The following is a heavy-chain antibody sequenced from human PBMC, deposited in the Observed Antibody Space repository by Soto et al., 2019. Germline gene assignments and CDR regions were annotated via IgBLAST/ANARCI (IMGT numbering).Heavy chain of an antibody. V-gene: IGHV3-30*18. Sequence: GGSLRLSCAASGFTFSSYGMHWVRQAPGKGLEWVAVISYDGSNKYHADSVKGRFTISRDNSKNTLYLQMNSLRAEDTAVYYCAKDRDGAFWSGIADYWGQGTLVTVSS. CDR1: GFTFSSYG. CDR3: AKDRDGAFWSGIADY. D-gene: IGHD3-3*01. J-gene: IGHJ4*02. CDR2: ISYDGSNK.